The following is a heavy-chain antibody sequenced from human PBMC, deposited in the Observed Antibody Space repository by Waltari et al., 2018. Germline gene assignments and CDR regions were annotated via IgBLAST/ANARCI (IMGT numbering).Heavy chain of an antibody. CDR2: ISADKGNT. V-gene: IGHV1-18*01. CDR3: ARVGTIFGAILGTNPNWFDP. CDR1: GYTFTSYG. J-gene: IGHJ5*02. D-gene: IGHD3-3*01. Sequence: QVQLVQSGAEVKKPGASVKVSCKASGYTFTSYGISWVRQAPGQGLEWMGWISADKGNTNYAQKLQGRVTMTTDISTRTAYMELRSLRSDDTAVYYCARVGTIFGAILGTNPNWFDPWGQGTLVTVSS.